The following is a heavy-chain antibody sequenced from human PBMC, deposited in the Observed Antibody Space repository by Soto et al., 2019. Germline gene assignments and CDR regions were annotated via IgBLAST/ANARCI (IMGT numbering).Heavy chain of an antibody. V-gene: IGHV3-23*01. J-gene: IGHJ4*02. Sequence: EVQLLESGGGLVQPGGSLRLSCAASGFTFSSYAMSCVRQAPGKGLEWVSAISGSGGSTYYADSVKGRFTISRDNSKNTLYLQMNSLRAEDTAVYYCAKDYGGRRSPPWAQWESVYWGQGTLVTVSS. D-gene: IGHD1-26*01. CDR2: ISGSGGST. CDR1: GFTFSSYA. CDR3: AKDYGGRRSPPWAQWESVY.